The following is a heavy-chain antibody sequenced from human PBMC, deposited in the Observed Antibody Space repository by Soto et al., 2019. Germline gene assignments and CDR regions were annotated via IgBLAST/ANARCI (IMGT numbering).Heavy chain of an antibody. CDR3: AKGWYSGSYIDYFDY. CDR2: ISGSGGST. Sequence: GGSLRLSCAASGFTFSSYAMSWVRQAPGKGLEWVSAISGSGGSTYYADSVKGRFTISRDNSKNTLYLQMNSLRAEDTAVYYCAKGWYSGSYIDYFDYWGPGTLVTVSS. J-gene: IGHJ4*02. V-gene: IGHV3-23*01. CDR1: GFTFSSYA. D-gene: IGHD1-26*01.